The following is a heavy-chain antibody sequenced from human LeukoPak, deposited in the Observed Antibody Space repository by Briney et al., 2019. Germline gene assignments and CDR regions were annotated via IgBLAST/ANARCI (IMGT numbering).Heavy chain of an antibody. Sequence: GRSLRLSCAASGFTFSSYGMHWVRQAPGKGLEWVAVIWYDGSNKYYADSVKGRFTISRDNSMSTLYLQMNSLRAEDTAVYYCARVTYYYGSGSYFLDYWGQGTLVTVSS. CDR2: IWYDGSNK. CDR3: ARVTYYYGSGSYFLDY. D-gene: IGHD3-10*01. J-gene: IGHJ4*02. V-gene: IGHV3-33*01. CDR1: GFTFSSYG.